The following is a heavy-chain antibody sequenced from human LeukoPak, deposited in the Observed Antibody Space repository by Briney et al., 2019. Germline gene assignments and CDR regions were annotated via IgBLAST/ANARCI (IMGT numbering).Heavy chain of an antibody. Sequence: GESLKISCKGSGYSFTTYWIGWVRQMPGKGLEWMGIIYPGDSDTRYSPSFQGQVIISADKSISTAYLQWSSLKASDTAMYYCARRRDLYSGSYYTFDYWSQGTLVTVSS. D-gene: IGHD1-26*01. J-gene: IGHJ4*02. CDR3: ARRRDLYSGSYYTFDY. V-gene: IGHV5-51*01. CDR1: GYSFTTYW. CDR2: IYPGDSDT.